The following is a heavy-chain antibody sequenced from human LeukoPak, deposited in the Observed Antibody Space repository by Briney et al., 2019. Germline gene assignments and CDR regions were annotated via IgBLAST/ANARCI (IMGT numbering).Heavy chain of an antibody. CDR2: INHSGST. Sequence: SETLSLTCAVYGGSFSGYFWSWIRQPPGKGLEWIGEINHSGSTNYNPSLKSRVTISVDTSKNQFSLKLSSVTAADTAVYYCARLMIVVAPYYYCGMDVWGQGTTVTVSS. V-gene: IGHV4-34*01. CDR1: GGSFSGYF. D-gene: IGHD3-22*01. CDR3: ARLMIVVAPYYYCGMDV. J-gene: IGHJ6*02.